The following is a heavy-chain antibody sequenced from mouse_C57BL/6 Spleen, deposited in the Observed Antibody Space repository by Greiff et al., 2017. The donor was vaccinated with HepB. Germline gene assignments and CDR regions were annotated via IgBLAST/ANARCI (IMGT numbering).Heavy chain of an antibody. J-gene: IGHJ1*03. CDR3: ANDYGSSDGYFDV. CDR2: IYPGSGST. CDR1: GYTFTSYW. V-gene: IGHV1-55*01. Sequence: QVQLQQPGAELVKPGASVKMSCKASGYTFTSYWITWVKQSPGQGLEWIGDIYPGSGSTNYKEKFKSKATLTIDTSSSTAYMQLSRLTSEDSAVYYCANDYGSSDGYFDVWGTGTTVTVSS. D-gene: IGHD1-1*01.